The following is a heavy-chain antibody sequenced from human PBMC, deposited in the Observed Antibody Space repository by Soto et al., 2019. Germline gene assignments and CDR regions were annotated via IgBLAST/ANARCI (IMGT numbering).Heavy chain of an antibody. CDR1: GYTFSSYA. CDR2: INAGNGNR. Sequence: ASVKVSCKASGYTFSSYAMHWVRQAPGQRLEWMGWINAGNGNRKYSQKFQGRVTMTRDTSTSTVYMELSSLTSEDTAVYYCVRGHYYDSSGQGGYWGQGTPVTVSS. V-gene: IGHV1-3*01. D-gene: IGHD3-22*01. J-gene: IGHJ4*02. CDR3: VRGHYYDSSGQGGY.